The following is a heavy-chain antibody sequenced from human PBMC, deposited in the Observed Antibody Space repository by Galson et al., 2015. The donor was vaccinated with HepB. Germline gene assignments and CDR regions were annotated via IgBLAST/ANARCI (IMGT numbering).Heavy chain of an antibody. CDR2: ISYDGSNR. V-gene: IGHV3-30*18. CDR1: GFTFSSYG. J-gene: IGHJ6*01. Sequence: SLRLSCAASGFTFSSYGMHWVRQAPGKGLEWVAVISYDGSNRYYADSVKGRFTISRDKFENTVYLQMNSLRAEDKAVYYCAKDGGSGIYWPDDNYYGMAVWGQGTPGTCSS. CDR3: AKDGGSGIYWPDDNYYGMAV. D-gene: IGHD3-10*01.